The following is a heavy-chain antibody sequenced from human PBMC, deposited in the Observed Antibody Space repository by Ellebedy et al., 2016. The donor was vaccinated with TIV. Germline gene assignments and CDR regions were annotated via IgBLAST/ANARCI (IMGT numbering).Heavy chain of an antibody. CDR2: ISWDDDK. V-gene: IGHV2-5*02. D-gene: IGHD2/OR15-2a*01. J-gene: IGHJ5*02. CDR1: GFSVPTSGVG. Sequence: SGPTLVKPTQTLTLTCSLSGFSVPTSGVGVGWFRQSTGKAMEWLAFISWDDDKRYSQCLMNRVTISKDTANNQVVLTMTNVDSVDTDTYFCAHRREPKECDPWGPGILVTVSS. CDR3: AHRREPKECDP.